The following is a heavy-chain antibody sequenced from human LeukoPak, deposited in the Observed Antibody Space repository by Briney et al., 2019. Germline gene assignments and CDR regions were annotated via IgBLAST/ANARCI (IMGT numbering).Heavy chain of an antibody. D-gene: IGHD1-20*01. CDR3: ARDSLFNWNDGAFDI. CDR2: IYSGGST. V-gene: IGHV3-53*01. Sequence: GGSLRLSCAASGFTVSSNYMSWVRQAPGKGLEWVSVIYSGGSTYYADSVKGRFTISRDNSKNTLYLQMNSLKAEDTAVYYCARDSLFNWNDGAFDIWGQGTMVTVSS. CDR1: GFTVSSNY. J-gene: IGHJ3*02.